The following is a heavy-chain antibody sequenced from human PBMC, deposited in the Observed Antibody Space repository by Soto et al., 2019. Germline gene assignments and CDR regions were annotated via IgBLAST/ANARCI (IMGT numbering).Heavy chain of an antibody. CDR1: GGSISSGGYS. V-gene: IGHV4-30-2*01. CDR2: IYHSGST. D-gene: IGHD2-2*01. CDR3: ARAPRGYQPLRDAFDI. J-gene: IGHJ3*02. Sequence: PSETLSLTCAVSGGSISSGGYSWSWIRQPPGKGLEWIGYIYHSGSTYYNPSLKSRVTISVDTSKNQFSLKLSSVTTADTAVYYCARAPRGYQPLRDAFDIWGQGTMVTVSS.